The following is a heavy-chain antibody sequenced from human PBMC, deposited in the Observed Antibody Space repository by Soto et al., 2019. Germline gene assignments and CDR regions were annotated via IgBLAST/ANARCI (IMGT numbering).Heavy chain of an antibody. Sequence: SETLSLTCAVYGGSFSGYYWSWIRQPPGKGLEWIGEINHSGSTNYNPSLKSRVTISVDTSKNQFSLKLSSVTAADTAVYYCARGQGKGETASLDYFDYWGQGTLVTVSS. CDR2: INHSGST. CDR3: ARGQGKGETASLDYFDY. D-gene: IGHD1-26*01. V-gene: IGHV4-34*01. CDR1: GGSFSGYY. J-gene: IGHJ4*02.